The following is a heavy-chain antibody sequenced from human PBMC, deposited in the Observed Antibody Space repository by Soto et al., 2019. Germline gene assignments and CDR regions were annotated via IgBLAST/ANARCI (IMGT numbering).Heavy chain of an antibody. CDR2: FYTGGNT. J-gene: IGHJ5*02. Sequence: SETLSLTCTVSGGSVNSYYWSWIRQPAGKGLEWIGRFYTGGNTNYNPSLKSRVTMSLDTSKNQFSLKLSSVTAADTAVYFCASDSTGWFDPWGQGTLVTVSS. CDR1: GGSVNSYY. D-gene: IGHD7-27*01. CDR3: ASDSTGWFDP. V-gene: IGHV4-4*07.